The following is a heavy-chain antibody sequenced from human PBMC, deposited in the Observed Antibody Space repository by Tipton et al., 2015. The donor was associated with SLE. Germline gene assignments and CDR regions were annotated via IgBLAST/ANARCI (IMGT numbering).Heavy chain of an antibody. CDR3: ARPGGHRSGYYGMDV. CDR2: MNPNSGNT. J-gene: IGHJ6*02. Sequence: QSGPEVKKPGASVKVSCKASGYTFTSYDINWVRQATGQGLEWMGWMNPNSGNTGYAQKFQGRVTITRDTSASTAYMELSSLRSEDTAVYYCARPGGHRSGYYGMDVWGQGTTVTVSS. D-gene: IGHD3-16*01. CDR1: GYTFTSYD. V-gene: IGHV1-8*03.